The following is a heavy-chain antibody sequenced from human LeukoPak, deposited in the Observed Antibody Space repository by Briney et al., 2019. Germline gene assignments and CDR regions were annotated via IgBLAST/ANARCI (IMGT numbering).Heavy chain of an antibody. V-gene: IGHV1-24*01. D-gene: IGHD3-22*01. CDR1: GYTLTELS. J-gene: IGHJ4*02. Sequence: ASVKVSCKVSGYTLTELSMHWVRQAPGKWLEWMGGFDPEDGETIYAQKFQGRVTMTEDTSTDTAYMELSSLRSEDTAVYYCATDRYYDSSGYTSFDYWGQGTLVTVSS. CDR2: FDPEDGET. CDR3: ATDRYYDSSGYTSFDY.